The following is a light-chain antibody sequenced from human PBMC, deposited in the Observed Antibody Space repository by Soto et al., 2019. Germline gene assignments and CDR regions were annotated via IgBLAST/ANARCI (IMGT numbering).Light chain of an antibody. V-gene: IGKV4-1*01. CDR3: QQYYSTSEST. CDR2: WES. J-gene: IGKJ2*01. Sequence: DIVMTQSPASLAVSLGERATINCTSSHSVLSRSNNQTYLAWYQQKPGQPPKLLVYWESTRESGVPDRFIGSGSGTDFTLTITSLQPEDVAVYYCQQYYSTSESTFGQGTKLEIK. CDR1: HSVLSRSNNQTY.